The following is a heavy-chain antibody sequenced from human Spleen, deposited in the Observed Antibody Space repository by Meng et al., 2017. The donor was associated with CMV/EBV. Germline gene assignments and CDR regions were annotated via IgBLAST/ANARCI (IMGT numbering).Heavy chain of an antibody. D-gene: IGHD6-19*01. Sequence: SETLSLTCTVSGGSVNSGFYYWSWIRQPPGRGLELIGYIFYSGTTYYNPSLKSRVTISVDTSKNQFSLKLNSVTAADTAVYYCAKTGSGSGWNFDYWGQGTLVTVSS. CDR1: GGSVNSGFYY. V-gene: IGHV4-61*01. CDR2: IFYSGTT. J-gene: IGHJ4*02. CDR3: AKTGSGSGWNFDY.